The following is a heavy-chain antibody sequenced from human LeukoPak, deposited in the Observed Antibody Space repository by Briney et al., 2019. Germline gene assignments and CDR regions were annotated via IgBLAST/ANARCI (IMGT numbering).Heavy chain of an antibody. CDR3: ARAMRLRAFDI. V-gene: IGHV3-30*01. J-gene: IGHJ3*02. D-gene: IGHD3-22*01. CDR1: GFTFSSYA. Sequence: GGSLRLSCAASGFTFSSYAMHWVRQAPGKGLEWVAVISYDGSNKYHADSVKGRFTISRDNSKNTLYLQMNSLRAEDTAVYYCARAMRLRAFDIWGQGTMVTVSS. CDR2: ISYDGSNK.